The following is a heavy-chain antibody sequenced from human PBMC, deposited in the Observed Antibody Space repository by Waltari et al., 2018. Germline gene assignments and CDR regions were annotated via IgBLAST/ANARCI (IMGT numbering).Heavy chain of an antibody. CDR2: MNPSRGNT. J-gene: IGHJ3*02. CDR3: ARGRGYDSGGYDAFHI. D-gene: IGHD3-22*01. CDR1: GYTFTSDD. V-gene: IGHV1-8*01. Sequence: QVQLGQSGAEVKKPGASVTGSGKSSGYTFTSDDTNVVRQAPGQGGGGMGWMNPSRGNTRSEQKFQGRVTMTRDTSISTAYMELSSLRSEDTAVFYCARGRGYDSGGYDAFHIWGQGTMVTVSS.